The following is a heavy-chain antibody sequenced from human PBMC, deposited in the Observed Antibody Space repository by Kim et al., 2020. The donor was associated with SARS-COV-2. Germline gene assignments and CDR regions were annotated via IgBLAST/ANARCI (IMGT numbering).Heavy chain of an antibody. CDR2: INPNSGGT. Sequence: ASVKVSCKASGYTFTGYYMHWVRQAPGQGLEWMGRINPNSGGTNYAQKFQGRVTMTRDTSISTAYMELSRLRSDDTAVYYCARGLVWNYGSDAFDIWGQGTMVTVSS. CDR3: ARGLVWNYGSDAFDI. CDR1: GYTFTGYY. D-gene: IGHD1-7*01. J-gene: IGHJ3*02. V-gene: IGHV1-2*06.